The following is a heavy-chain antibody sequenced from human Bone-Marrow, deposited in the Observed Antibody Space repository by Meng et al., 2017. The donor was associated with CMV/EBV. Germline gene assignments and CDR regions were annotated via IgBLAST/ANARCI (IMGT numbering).Heavy chain of an antibody. D-gene: IGHD2-2*01. CDR2: MNPNSGNT. CDR1: GYTFTSYD. Sequence: ASVKVSCKASGYTFTSYDINWVRQATGQGLEWMGWMNPNSGNTGYAQKFQGRVTITRNTSISTAYMELSSLRSEDTAVYYCARGLGYCSSTSCPPGYWGQGTLVTVSS. J-gene: IGHJ1*01. CDR3: ARGLGYCSSTSCPPGY. V-gene: IGHV1-8*03.